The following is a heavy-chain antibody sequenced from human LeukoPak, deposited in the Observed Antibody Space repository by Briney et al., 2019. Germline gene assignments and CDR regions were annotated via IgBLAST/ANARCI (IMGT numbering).Heavy chain of an antibody. CDR3: ARHGASGSYLYYFDY. CDR1: GGSISSYY. J-gene: IGHJ4*02. CDR2: IYYSGST. D-gene: IGHD1-26*01. Sequence: SETLSLTCTVSGGSISSYYWSWIRQPPGKGLEWIGYIYYSGSTNYNPSLKSRVTISVDTSKNQFSLKLSSVTAADTAVYYCARHGASGSYLYYFDYWGQGTLVTVSS. V-gene: IGHV4-59*01.